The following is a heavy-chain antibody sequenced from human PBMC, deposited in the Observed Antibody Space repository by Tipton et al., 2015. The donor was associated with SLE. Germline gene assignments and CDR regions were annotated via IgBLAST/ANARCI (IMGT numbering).Heavy chain of an antibody. D-gene: IGHD2-2*01. Sequence: GLVKPSETLSLTCAVSGYSISSGYYWGWIRQPPGKGLEWIGSIHHSGSTYYNPSLKSRVTISKDTSKNQFSLKLSSVTASDTAVYYCARRHRSSTRGGAFDIWGQGTMVTVSS. J-gene: IGHJ3*02. CDR2: IHHSGST. V-gene: IGHV4-38-2*01. CDR1: GYSISSGYY. CDR3: ARRHRSSTRGGAFDI.